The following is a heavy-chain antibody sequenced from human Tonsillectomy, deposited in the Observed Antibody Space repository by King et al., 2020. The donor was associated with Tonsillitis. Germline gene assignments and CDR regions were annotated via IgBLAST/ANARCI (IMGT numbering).Heavy chain of an antibody. D-gene: IGHD3-3*01. V-gene: IGHV3-23*04. J-gene: IGHJ4*02. Sequence: VQLVESGGGLVQPGGSLRLSCAASGFTFSSYAMSWFRQAPGKGLSWVSAISGSGGSTYYADSVQGRFTISRDNSKNTLYLQMNSLRAADTAVSYCAKVNRYDFWSGYYTDYRGQATLATVSS. CDR1: GFTFSSYA. CDR2: ISGSGGST. CDR3: AKVNRYDFWSGYYTDY.